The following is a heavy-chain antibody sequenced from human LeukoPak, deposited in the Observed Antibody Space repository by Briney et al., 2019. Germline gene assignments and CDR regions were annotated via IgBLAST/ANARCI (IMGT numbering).Heavy chain of an antibody. CDR1: GGSISSSSYY. CDR3: ARHHPHFIAAAGYFDY. CDR2: IYYSGST. Sequence: TSETLSLTCTVSGGSISSSSYYWGWIRQPPGKGLEWIGSIYYSGSTYYNPSLKSRVTISVDTSKNQFSLKLSSVTAADTAVYYCARHHPHFIAAAGYFDYWGQGTLVTVSS. J-gene: IGHJ4*02. V-gene: IGHV4-39*01. D-gene: IGHD6-13*01.